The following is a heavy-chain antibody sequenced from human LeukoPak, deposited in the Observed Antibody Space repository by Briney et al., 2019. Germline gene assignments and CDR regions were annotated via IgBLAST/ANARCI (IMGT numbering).Heavy chain of an antibody. V-gene: IGHV3-23*01. J-gene: IGHJ4*02. CDR2: ISGSGGST. Sequence: GGSLRLSCAASGFTFSSYGMSWVRQAPGKGLEWVSAISGSGGSTYYADSVKGRFTISRDNSKNTLYLQMNSLRAEDTAVYYCAKDLMITFGGVIVSFDYWGQGTLVTVSS. D-gene: IGHD3-16*02. CDR1: GFTFSSYG. CDR3: AKDLMITFGGVIVSFDY.